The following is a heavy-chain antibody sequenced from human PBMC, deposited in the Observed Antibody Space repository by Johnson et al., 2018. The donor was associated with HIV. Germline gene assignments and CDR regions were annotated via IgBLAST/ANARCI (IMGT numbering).Heavy chain of an antibody. Sequence: QVQLVESGGGVVQPGRSLRLSCAASGFTFSSYAMHWVHQAPGKGLAWVAVIYYDGSNKYYADSVKGRFTISSDNSKNTLYLQMNRLRADDTAVYYCARGLIDYGDSQAFDIWGQGSMVTVSS. J-gene: IGHJ3*02. V-gene: IGHV3-30*14. CDR3: ARGLIDYGDSQAFDI. D-gene: IGHD4-17*01. CDR1: GFTFSSYA. CDR2: IYYDGSNK.